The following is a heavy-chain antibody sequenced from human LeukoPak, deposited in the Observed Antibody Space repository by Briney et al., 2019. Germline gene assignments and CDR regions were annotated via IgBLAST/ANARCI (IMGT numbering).Heavy chain of an antibody. CDR1: GGSISSSSYY. CDR2: IYYSGST. D-gene: IGHD1-1*01. V-gene: IGHV4-39*07. J-gene: IGHJ5*02. CDR3: ARGYPREYNWFDP. Sequence: SETLSLTCTVSGGSISSSSYYWGWLRQPPGKGLEWIGTIYYSGSTYYNPSLKSRVTISVETSKNQFSLKLSSVTAADTAVYYCARGYPREYNWFDPWGQGTLVTVSS.